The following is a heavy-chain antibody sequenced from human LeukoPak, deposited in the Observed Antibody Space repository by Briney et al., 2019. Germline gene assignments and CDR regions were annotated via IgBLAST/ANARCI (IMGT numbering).Heavy chain of an antibody. V-gene: IGHV3-23*01. CDR1: GFTLSSYA. Sequence: GGSLRLSCAAWGFTLSSYAMRWVRQAPGKGGEGGSAISGSGGSTYYGDCVKGRFTIYRENTKNNVYVQMNSLRAEDTAVYYCAKGFIQTPFDYWGQGTLVTVSS. CDR3: AKGFIQTPFDY. D-gene: IGHD3-16*01. CDR2: ISGSGGST. J-gene: IGHJ4*02.